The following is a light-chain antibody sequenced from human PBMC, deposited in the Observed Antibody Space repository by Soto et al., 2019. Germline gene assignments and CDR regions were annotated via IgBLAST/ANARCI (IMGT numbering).Light chain of an antibody. CDR2: GVT. J-gene: IGLJ1*01. CDR3: SSYACSNNYV. CDR1: SSDVGAYNY. Sequence: QSVLTQPPSASGSPGQSVTISCTGTSSDVGAYNYVSWYQQHPGKATKLMIYGVTGRPSGVPDRFSGSKSGTTASLTVAGIQTEDEDEAYCSSYACSNNYVFGTGTKLTVL. V-gene: IGLV2-8*01.